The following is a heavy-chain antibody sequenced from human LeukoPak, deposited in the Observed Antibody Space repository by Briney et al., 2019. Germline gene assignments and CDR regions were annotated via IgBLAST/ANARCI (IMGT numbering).Heavy chain of an antibody. CDR2: IYTSGST. D-gene: IGHD2-15*01. Sequence: SETLSLTRTVSGGSISSYYWSWIRQPAGKGLEWIGRIYTSGSTNYNPSLKSRVTTSVDTSKNQFSLKLSSVTAADTAVYYCARGEDFGQAPDSYGYYGMDVWGQGTTVTVSS. CDR3: ARGEDFGQAPDSYGYYGMDV. CDR1: GGSISSYY. V-gene: IGHV4-4*07. J-gene: IGHJ6*02.